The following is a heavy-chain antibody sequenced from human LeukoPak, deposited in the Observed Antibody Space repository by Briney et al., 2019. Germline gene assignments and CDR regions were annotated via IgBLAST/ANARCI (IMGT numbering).Heavy chain of an antibody. CDR2: IWYDGSNK. J-gene: IGHJ4*02. CDR1: GFTFSSYG. V-gene: IGHV3-33*01. D-gene: IGHD6-13*01. CDR3: ARALFIAALDY. Sequence: PGWSLRLSCAASGFTFSSYGMHWVRQAPGKGLEWVAVIWYDGSNKYYADSVKGRFTISRDNSKNTLYLQMNSLRAEDTAVYYCARALFIAALDYWGQGTLVTVSS.